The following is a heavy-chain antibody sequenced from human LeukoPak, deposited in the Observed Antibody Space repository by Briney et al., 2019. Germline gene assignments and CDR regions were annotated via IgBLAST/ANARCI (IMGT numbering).Heavy chain of an antibody. Sequence: GGSLRLSCAASGFTFSSYEMNWVRQAPGKGLEWVSYITCGGSTIYYADSVKGRFTISRDNAKNTLYLQMNSLRAEDTAVYYCARKTSPHCSRTSCKPDAFDIWRQGRMVT. CDR2: ITCGGSTI. CDR3: ARKTSPHCSRTSCKPDAFDI. D-gene: IGHD2-2*01. CDR1: GFTFSSYE. J-gene: IGHJ3*02. V-gene: IGHV3-48*03.